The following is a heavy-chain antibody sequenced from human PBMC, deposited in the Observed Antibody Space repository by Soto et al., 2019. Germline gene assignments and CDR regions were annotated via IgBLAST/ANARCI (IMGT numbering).Heavy chain of an antibody. CDR2: IYYSGST. V-gene: IGHV4-30-4*01. J-gene: IGHJ4*02. D-gene: IGHD3-22*01. CDR3: ARGYYDSSGYYLPYY. CDR1: GGSISSGDYY. Sequence: SETLSLTCTVSGGSISSGDYYWSWIRQPPGKGLEWIGYIYYSGSTYYNPSLKSRVTISVDTSKNQFSLKLSSVTAADTAVYYCARGYYDSSGYYLPYYWGQGTLVTVSS.